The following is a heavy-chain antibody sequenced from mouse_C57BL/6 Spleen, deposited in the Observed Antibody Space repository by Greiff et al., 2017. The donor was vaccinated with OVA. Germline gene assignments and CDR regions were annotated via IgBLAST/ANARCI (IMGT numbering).Heavy chain of an antibody. CDR2: INPNNGGT. J-gene: IGHJ1*03. Sequence: VQLKQSGPELVKPGASVKMSCKASGYTFTDYNMHWVKQSHGKSLEWIGYINPNNGGTSYNQQFKGKATLTVHTSSSTAYMELRSLTSEDSAVYYCARWDYYGSSYEYFDVWGTGTTVTVSS. V-gene: IGHV1-22*01. CDR3: ARWDYYGSSYEYFDV. D-gene: IGHD1-1*01. CDR1: GYTFTDYN.